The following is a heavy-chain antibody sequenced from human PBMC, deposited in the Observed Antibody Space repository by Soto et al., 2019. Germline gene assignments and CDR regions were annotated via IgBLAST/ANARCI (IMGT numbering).Heavy chain of an antibody. D-gene: IGHD4-17*01. Sequence: SETLSLTCAVYGGSFSGYYWSWIRQPPGKGLEWIGEINHSGSTNYNPSLKSRVTISVDTSKNQFPLKLSSVTAADTAVYYCARRYYGDYAYYFDYWGQGTLVTVSS. CDR1: GGSFSGYY. CDR3: ARRYYGDYAYYFDY. V-gene: IGHV4-34*01. J-gene: IGHJ4*02. CDR2: INHSGST.